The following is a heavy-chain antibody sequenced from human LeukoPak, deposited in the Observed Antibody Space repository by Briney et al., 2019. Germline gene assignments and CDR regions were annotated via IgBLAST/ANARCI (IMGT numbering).Heavy chain of an antibody. J-gene: IGHJ4*02. Sequence: ASVNVSCTASGYTFTSYGISWVRQAPGQGLEWMGWISAYNGNTNYAQKLQGRVTMTTDTSTSTAYMELRSLRSDDTAVYYCARLYYNILTGYSTGDYWGQGTLVTVSS. D-gene: IGHD3-9*01. CDR2: ISAYNGNT. CDR3: ARLYYNILTGYSTGDY. V-gene: IGHV1-18*01. CDR1: GYTFTSYG.